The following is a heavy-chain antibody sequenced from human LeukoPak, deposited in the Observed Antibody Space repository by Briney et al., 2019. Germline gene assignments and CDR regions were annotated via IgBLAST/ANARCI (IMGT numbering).Heavy chain of an antibody. CDR2: IYYSGST. Sequence: SETLSLACTVSGGSISSHYWSWIRQPPGKGLEWIGYIYYSGSTNYNPSLKSRVTISVDTSKNQFSLKLSSVTAADTAVYYCARGVDSSWYYFDYWGQGTLVTVSS. CDR3: ARGVDSSWYYFDY. J-gene: IGHJ4*02. V-gene: IGHV4-59*11. CDR1: GGSISSHY. D-gene: IGHD6-13*01.